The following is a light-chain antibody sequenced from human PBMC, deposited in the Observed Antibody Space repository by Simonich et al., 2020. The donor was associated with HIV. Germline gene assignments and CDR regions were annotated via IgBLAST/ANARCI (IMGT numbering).Light chain of an antibody. CDR1: QSVCSY. J-gene: IGKJ1*01. CDR3: QQCNNWPPT. V-gene: IGKV3-15*01. Sequence: EIVLTQSPATLSLSPGERATLSCRASQSVCSYLAWYQQKPGQAPRLLIYDASARATGIPARFSGSGSGTEFTLTISSMQSEDFAVYYCQQCNNWPPTFGQGTKVEIK. CDR2: DAS.